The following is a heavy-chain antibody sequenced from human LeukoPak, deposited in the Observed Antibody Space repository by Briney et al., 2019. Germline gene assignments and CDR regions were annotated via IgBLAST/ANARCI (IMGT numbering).Heavy chain of an antibody. CDR2: ISDTGHST. V-gene: IGHV3-23*01. D-gene: IGHD4-11*01. J-gene: IGHJ4*02. CDR3: VKGGRLQPDDY. Sequence: GGSLRLSCAASGFTFSNYAMGWVRQAPGKGLEWVSTISDTGHSTYYADSLKGRFTISRDNSKNTLYLQLNSLRAEDTAMYYCVKGGRLQPDDYWGQGTLVTVSS. CDR1: GFTFSNYA.